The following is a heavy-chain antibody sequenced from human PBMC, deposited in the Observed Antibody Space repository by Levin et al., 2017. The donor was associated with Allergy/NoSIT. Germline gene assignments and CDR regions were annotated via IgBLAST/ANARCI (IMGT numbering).Heavy chain of an antibody. CDR2: INHSVDT. V-gene: IGHV4-34*01. CDR1: GGSFSAYY. D-gene: IGHD2-15*01. J-gene: IGHJ4*02. Sequence: KSSETLSLTCTVYGGSFSAYYWSWIRQPPGEGLEWIGEINHSVDTKYNPSLKSRVTLSVDTSKRQFSLQLNSVTAADTAVYFCAYHEGRGPDFWGQGTLVTVSS. CDR3: AYHEGRGPDF.